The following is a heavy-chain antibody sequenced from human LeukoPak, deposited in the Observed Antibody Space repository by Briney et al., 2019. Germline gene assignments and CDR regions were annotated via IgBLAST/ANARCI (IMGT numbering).Heavy chain of an antibody. CDR3: ARHLLGYCSGGNCYYFDF. CDR2: SYYSGST. CDR1: GGSISSTTYY. Sequence: SETLSLTCTVSGGSISSTTYYWGWIRQPPGKGLEWIGSSYYSGSTYYNPSLKSRVTISVDTSKNQFSLKLSSVTAADTAVYYCARHLLGYCSGGNCYYFDFWGQGTLVTASS. V-gene: IGHV4-39*01. J-gene: IGHJ4*02. D-gene: IGHD2-15*01.